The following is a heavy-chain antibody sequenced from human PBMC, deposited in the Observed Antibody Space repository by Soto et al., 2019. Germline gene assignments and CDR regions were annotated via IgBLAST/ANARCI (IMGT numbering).Heavy chain of an antibody. CDR1: GFTFSSYG. D-gene: IGHD3-10*01. Sequence: GGSLRISCAASGFTFSSYGMHWVRQAPGKGLEWVAVISYDGSNKYNADTVKGRFTNSRDNSKNTLYLQMNSLRAEDTAVYYCAKDRGSGTRYYFDYWGQGTLVTVPS. CDR2: ISYDGSNK. J-gene: IGHJ4*02. CDR3: AKDRGSGTRYYFDY. V-gene: IGHV3-30*18.